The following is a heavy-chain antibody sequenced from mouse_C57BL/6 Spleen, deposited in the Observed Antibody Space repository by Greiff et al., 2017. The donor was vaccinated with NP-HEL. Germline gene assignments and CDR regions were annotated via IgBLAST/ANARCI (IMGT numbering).Heavy chain of an antibody. V-gene: IGHV1-52*01. CDR1: GYTFTSYW. CDR2: IDPSDSET. CDR3: ARWNSYGSSYYFDV. D-gene: IGHD1-1*01. J-gene: IGHJ1*03. Sequence: VQLQQPGAELVRPGSSVKLSCKASGYTFTSYWMHWVKQRPIQGLEWIGNIDPSDSETHYNQKFKDKATLTVDKSSSTAYMQLSSLTSEDSAVYYCARWNSYGSSYYFDVWGTGTTVTVSS.